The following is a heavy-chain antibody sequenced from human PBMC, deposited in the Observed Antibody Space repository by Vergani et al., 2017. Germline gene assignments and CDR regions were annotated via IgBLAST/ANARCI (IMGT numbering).Heavy chain of an antibody. J-gene: IGHJ5*02. CDR2: INPSGGST. CDR3: ARDSRYCSSTSCYVGRDWFDP. CDR1: GYTFTSYY. V-gene: IGHV1-46*01. Sequence: QVQLVQSGAEVKKPGASVKVSSKASGYTFTSYYMHCLRQAPGQGLEWTGIINPSGGSTSYAQKFQGRVTMTRDTSTSTVYMELSSLRSEDTAVYYCARDSRYCSSTSCYVGRDWFDPWGQGTLVTVSS. D-gene: IGHD2-2*01.